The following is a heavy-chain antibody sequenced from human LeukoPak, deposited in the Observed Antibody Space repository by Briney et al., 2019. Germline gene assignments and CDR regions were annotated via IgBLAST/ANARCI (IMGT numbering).Heavy chain of an antibody. CDR2: ISYDGSNK. Sequence: GGSLRLSCAASGFTFSSYAMHWVRQAPGKGLGWMAVISYDGSNKYYADSAKGRFTISRDNSKNTLYLQMNSLRAEDTAVYYCARGRRIYCSSTSCQNWIDPWGQGTLVTVSS. D-gene: IGHD2-2*01. J-gene: IGHJ5*02. CDR3: ARGRRIYCSSTSCQNWIDP. CDR1: GFTFSSYA. V-gene: IGHV3-30*04.